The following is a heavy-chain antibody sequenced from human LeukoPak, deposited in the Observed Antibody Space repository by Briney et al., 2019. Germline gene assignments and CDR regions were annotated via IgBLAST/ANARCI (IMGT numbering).Heavy chain of an antibody. V-gene: IGHV3-74*01. Sequence: GGSLRLSCAASGFTFSSYWMHWVRQAPGKGLVWVSRINSDGGSTSYADSVKGRFTISRDNAKNTLYLQMNSLRAEDTAVYYCARDWRYCSSTSCRSDAFDIWGQGTMVTVSS. D-gene: IGHD2-2*01. CDR2: INSDGGST. CDR1: GFTFSSYW. J-gene: IGHJ3*02. CDR3: ARDWRYCSSTSCRSDAFDI.